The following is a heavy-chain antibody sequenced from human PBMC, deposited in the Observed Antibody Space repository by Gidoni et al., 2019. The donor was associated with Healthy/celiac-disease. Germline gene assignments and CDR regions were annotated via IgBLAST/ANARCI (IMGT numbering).Heavy chain of an antibody. CDR3: ARDLWDRTGTLDY. CDR2: ISSSSSYI. CDR1: GFTFSSYS. Sequence: EVQLVESGGGLVKPGGSLTLSCAASGFTFSSYSMNGVRQAPGKGLEWVSSISSSSSYIYYADSVKGRFTISRDNAKNSLYLQMNSLRAEDTAVYYCARDLWDRTGTLDYWGQGTLVTVSS. D-gene: IGHD1-1*01. V-gene: IGHV3-21*01. J-gene: IGHJ4*02.